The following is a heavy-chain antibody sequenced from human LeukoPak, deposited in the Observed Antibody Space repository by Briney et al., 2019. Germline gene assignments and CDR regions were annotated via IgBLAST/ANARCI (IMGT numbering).Heavy chain of an antibody. D-gene: IGHD3-22*01. CDR2: IDPSAGST. Sequence: ASVKVSCKASGYTFTSYDINWVRQAPGQGLEWMGVIDPSAGSTTYAQKFQGGVTMTRDTATSTVYMELSSLRSEDTAVYYCARAHYASSNIKVPFDVWGKGTTVTVSS. CDR1: GYTFTSYD. V-gene: IGHV1-46*01. J-gene: IGHJ6*04. CDR3: ARAHYASSNIKVPFDV.